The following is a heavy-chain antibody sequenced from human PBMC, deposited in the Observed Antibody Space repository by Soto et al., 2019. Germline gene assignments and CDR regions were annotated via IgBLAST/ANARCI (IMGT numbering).Heavy chain of an antibody. CDR3: ALGNGGRHHNWFDP. Sequence: SETLSLTCAVNGGSFSGYYWSWIRQPPGKGLEWIGEINHSGSTNYNPSLKSRVTISVDTSKNQFSLKLSSVTAADTAVYYCALGNGGRHHNWFDPWGQGTLVTVSS. CDR1: GGSFSGYY. CDR2: INHSGST. J-gene: IGHJ5*02. D-gene: IGHD1-1*01. V-gene: IGHV4-34*01.